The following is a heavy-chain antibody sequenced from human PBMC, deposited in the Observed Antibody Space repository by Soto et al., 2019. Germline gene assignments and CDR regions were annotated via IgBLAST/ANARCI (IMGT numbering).Heavy chain of an antibody. Sequence: QVQLQESGPGLVKPSETLSLTCTASGGSISSYYWSWIRQPPGKGLEWIGHIYYSGSTKYNPSLNCRVTISVETSKNQFSLKLSSVTAADTAVYYCARGRGDTAMAWYYWGQGPLVTVSS. V-gene: IGHV4-59*01. CDR1: GGSISSYY. J-gene: IGHJ4*02. D-gene: IGHD5-18*01. CDR2: IYYSGST. CDR3: ARGRGDTAMAWYY.